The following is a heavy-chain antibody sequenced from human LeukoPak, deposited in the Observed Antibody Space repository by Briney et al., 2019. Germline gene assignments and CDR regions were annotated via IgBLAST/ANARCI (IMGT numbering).Heavy chain of an antibody. J-gene: IGHJ3*02. CDR2: IYYSGST. CDR1: GGSISSNNHY. V-gene: IGHV4-39*01. CDR3: AIARGDAFDI. Sequence: SETLSLTCTVSGGSISSNNHYWGWIRQPPGKGLESIGGIYYSGSTYYNPSLKSRVTISVDTSKNQFSLKLSSVTATDTAVYYCAIARGDAFDIWGQGTMVTVSS. D-gene: IGHD2-21*01.